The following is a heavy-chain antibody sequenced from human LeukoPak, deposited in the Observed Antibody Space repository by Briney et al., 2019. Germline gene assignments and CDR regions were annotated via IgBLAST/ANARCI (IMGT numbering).Heavy chain of an antibody. CDR2: IYTSGST. Sequence: SQTLSLTCTVSGGSISSGSYYWSWIRQPAGKGLEWIGRIYTSGSTNYNPSLKSRVTISVDTSKNQFSLKLSSVTAADTAVYYCAREPLYGDYESPWGQGTLVTVSS. D-gene: IGHD4-17*01. CDR3: AREPLYGDYESP. V-gene: IGHV4-61*02. J-gene: IGHJ5*02. CDR1: GGSISSGSYY.